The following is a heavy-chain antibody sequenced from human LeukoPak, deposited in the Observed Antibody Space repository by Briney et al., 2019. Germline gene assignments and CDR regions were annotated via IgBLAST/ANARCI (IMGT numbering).Heavy chain of an antibody. J-gene: IGHJ4*02. Sequence: GGSLRLSCAASGFTFSSYGMHWARQAPGKGLEWVAVISYDGSNKYYADSVKGRFTISRDNSKNTLYLQMNSLRAEDTAVYYCAKDIWSSGSYYPIDYWGQGTLVTVSS. CDR3: AKDIWSSGSYYPIDY. V-gene: IGHV3-30*18. CDR1: GFTFSSYG. D-gene: IGHD1-26*01. CDR2: ISYDGSNK.